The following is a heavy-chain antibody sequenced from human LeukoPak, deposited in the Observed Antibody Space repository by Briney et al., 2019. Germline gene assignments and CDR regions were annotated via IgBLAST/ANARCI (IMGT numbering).Heavy chain of an antibody. D-gene: IGHD3-10*01. V-gene: IGHV3-48*03. CDR2: ISGNGNTI. Sequence: GGSLRLSCAASGFTFGSSEMSWVRQAPGKGLEWVSYISGNGNTIYYADSVKGRFTISRDNAKNSLYLQMNSLRAEDTAVYYCARGSLVHYYGSGSYRIRAGFDYWGRGSLVTVSS. CDR1: GFTFGSSE. CDR3: ARGSLVHYYGSGSYRIRAGFDY. J-gene: IGHJ4*02.